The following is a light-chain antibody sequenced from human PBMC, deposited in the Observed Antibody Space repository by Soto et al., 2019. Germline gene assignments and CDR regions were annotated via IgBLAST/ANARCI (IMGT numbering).Light chain of an antibody. CDR2: RNH. CDR3: AAWDDSLRAVV. J-gene: IGLJ2*01. Sequence: QSVLTQSPSASGTPGQRVTISCSGSRSNIGTYTVNWYQQLPGTAPTLLIYRNHQRPSGVPDRFSGSKSGTSASLAISGPQSEDEAYYYCAAWDDSLRAVVFGGGTKLTVL. CDR1: RSNIGTYT. V-gene: IGLV1-44*01.